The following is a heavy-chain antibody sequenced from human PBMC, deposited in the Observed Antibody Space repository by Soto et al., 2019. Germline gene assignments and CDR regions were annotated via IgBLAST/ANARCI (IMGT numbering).Heavy chain of an antibody. D-gene: IGHD3-10*01. CDR2: IYYSGST. Sequence: PSETLSLTCTFSGGSISSGGYSWSWMRQHPGKGLEWIGYIYYSGSTYYNPSLKSRVTISVDTSKNQFSLKLSSVTAADTAVYYCARVSLLWSRGFDPWGQGTLVTVSS. J-gene: IGHJ5*02. V-gene: IGHV4-31*03. CDR1: GGSISSGGYS. CDR3: ARVSLLWSRGFDP.